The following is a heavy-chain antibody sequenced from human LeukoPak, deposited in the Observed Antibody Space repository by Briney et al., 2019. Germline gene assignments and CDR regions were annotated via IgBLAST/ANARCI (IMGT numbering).Heavy chain of an antibody. CDR1: GFTFSSYA. CDR2: ISGSGGST. CDR3: ARAPVYYHEGSGFVKTSNWYFDL. D-gene: IGHD3-22*01. J-gene: IGHJ2*01. Sequence: GGSLRLSCAASGFTFSSYAMSWVRQAPGKGLEWVSAISGSGGSTYYADSVKGRFTISRDNAKNSVYLQMNSLRAEDTAVYYCARAPVYYHEGSGFVKTSNWYFDLWGRGTLVTVSS. V-gene: IGHV3-23*01.